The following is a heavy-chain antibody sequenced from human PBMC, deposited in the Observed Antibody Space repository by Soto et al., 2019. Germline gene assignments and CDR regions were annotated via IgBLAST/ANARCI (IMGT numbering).Heavy chain of an antibody. J-gene: IGHJ4*02. V-gene: IGHV3-23*01. CDR3: AKDFTQYCSGGSCSFDY. Sequence: PGGSLRLSCAASGFTFSSYAMSGVRQAPGKGLEWVSAISGSGGSTYYADSVKGRFTISRDNSKNTLYLQMNSLRAEDTAVYYCAKDFTQYCSGGSCSFDYWGQGTLVTVSS. CDR1: GFTFSSYA. CDR2: ISGSGGST. D-gene: IGHD2-15*01.